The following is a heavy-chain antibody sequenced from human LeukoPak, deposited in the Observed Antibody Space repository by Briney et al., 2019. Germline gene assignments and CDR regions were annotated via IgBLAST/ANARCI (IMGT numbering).Heavy chain of an antibody. D-gene: IGHD1-26*01. J-gene: IGHJ2*01. CDR2: IYPGDSDT. V-gene: IGHV5-51*01. CDR1: GYSFTSYW. Sequence: GESLKISCKGSGYSFTSYWIGWVRQMPGKGLEWMGIIYPGDSDTRYSPSFQGQVTISADKSISTAYLQWSSLKASDTAMYYCARFVGATATYWYFDLWGRGTLVTVSS. CDR3: ARFVGATATYWYFDL.